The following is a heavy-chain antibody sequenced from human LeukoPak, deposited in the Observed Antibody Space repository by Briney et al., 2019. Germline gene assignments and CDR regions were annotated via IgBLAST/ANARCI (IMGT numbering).Heavy chain of an antibody. CDR3: ARALYYYDSSGPSWD. V-gene: IGHV1-18*01. CDR1: GYTFTSYG. J-gene: IGHJ4*02. Sequence: ASVKVSCKASGYTFTSYGISWVRQAPGQGLEWMGWISAYNGNTNYAQKLQGRVTMTTDTSTSTAYMELRSLRSDDTAVYYCARALYYYDSSGPSWDWGQGTLVTVSS. CDR2: ISAYNGNT. D-gene: IGHD3-22*01.